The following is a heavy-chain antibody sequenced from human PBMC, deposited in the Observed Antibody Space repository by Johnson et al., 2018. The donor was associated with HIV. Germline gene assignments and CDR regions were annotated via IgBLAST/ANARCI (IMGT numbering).Heavy chain of an antibody. CDR2: ISWNSDNI. V-gene: IGHV3-9*01. D-gene: IGHD1-26*01. Sequence: VRLVESGGGLVQPGRSLRLSCAASGFTFDDYVMHWVRQAPGKALEWVAGISWNSDNIGYADSVKGRFTISRDNAKNSLYLQMNSLRVEDTALYYCAKDVGAFDIWGQGTMVTVSS. CDR3: AKDVGAFDI. J-gene: IGHJ3*02. CDR1: GFTFDDYV.